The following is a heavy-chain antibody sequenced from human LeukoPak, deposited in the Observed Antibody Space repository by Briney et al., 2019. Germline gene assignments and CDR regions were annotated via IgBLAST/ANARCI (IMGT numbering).Heavy chain of an antibody. CDR1: GFTFSSYE. CDR2: ISTSGTTI. CDR3: ARREYYYDSSGQRDAFDI. D-gene: IGHD3-22*01. Sequence: GRSLRLSCAASGFTFSSYEMNWVRQAPGKGLEWVSYISTSGTTINYADSVKGRFTISRDNAKNSLYLQMKSLRAEDTAVYYCARREYYYDSSGQRDAFDIWGQGTMVIVSS. V-gene: IGHV3-48*03. J-gene: IGHJ3*02.